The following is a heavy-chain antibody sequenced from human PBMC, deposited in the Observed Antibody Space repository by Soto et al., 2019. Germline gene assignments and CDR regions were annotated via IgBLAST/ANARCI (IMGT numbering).Heavy chain of an antibody. V-gene: IGHV3-23*01. CDR3: ANQRDAAMVNNY. Sequence: EVQLLESGGGLVQPGGSLRLSCAASGFTFSSYAMSWVRQAPGKGLEWVSAISGSGGSTYYADSVKGRFTISRDNSKNTLYLQMNSLRAEDTAVYYCANQRDAAMVNNYWGQGTLVTVSS. CDR1: GFTFSSYA. D-gene: IGHD5-18*01. J-gene: IGHJ4*02. CDR2: ISGSGGST.